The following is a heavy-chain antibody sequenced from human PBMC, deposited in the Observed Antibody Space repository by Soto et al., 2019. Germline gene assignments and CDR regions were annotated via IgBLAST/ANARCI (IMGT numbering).Heavy chain of an antibody. CDR2: ISSSSYI. CDR1: GFTFSSYS. Sequence: GGSLRLSCAASGFTFSSYSMNWVRQAPGKGLEWVSSISSSSYIYYADSVKGRFTISRDNAKNSLYLQMNSLRAEDTAVYYCARDGRYGSVRFDYWGQGTLVTVS. J-gene: IGHJ4*02. V-gene: IGHV3-21*01. D-gene: IGHD3-10*01. CDR3: ARDGRYGSVRFDY.